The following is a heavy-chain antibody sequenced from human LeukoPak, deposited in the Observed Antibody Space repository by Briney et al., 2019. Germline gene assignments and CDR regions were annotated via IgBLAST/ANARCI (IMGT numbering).Heavy chain of an antibody. CDR1: GFTFSSYA. CDR3: ARDGALRGVIIFYFDY. CDR2: ISYDGSNR. Sequence: GGPLRLSCAASGFTFSSYAMHWVRQAPGKGLEWVAVISYDGSNRYYADSVKGRFTISRDNSKNTLYLQMYSLRAEDTAVYYCARDGALRGVIIFYFDYWGQGTLVTVSS. J-gene: IGHJ4*02. D-gene: IGHD3-10*01. V-gene: IGHV3-30*04.